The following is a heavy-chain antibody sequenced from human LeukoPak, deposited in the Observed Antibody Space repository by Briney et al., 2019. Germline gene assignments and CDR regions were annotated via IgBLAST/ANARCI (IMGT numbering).Heavy chain of an antibody. CDR1: EFTYG. V-gene: IGHV3-23*01. CDR3: AKDSWSRNGIYDPFDI. Sequence: GGSLRLSCAASEFTYGMNWVRQAPGKGLEWVSVVGGDDATYYKDSVKGRFTISRDNSKNTLSLQMNSLRLEDTAVYYCAKDSWSRNGIYDPFDIWGQGTMVTVSS. D-gene: IGHD2-8*01. CDR2: VGGDDAT. J-gene: IGHJ3*02.